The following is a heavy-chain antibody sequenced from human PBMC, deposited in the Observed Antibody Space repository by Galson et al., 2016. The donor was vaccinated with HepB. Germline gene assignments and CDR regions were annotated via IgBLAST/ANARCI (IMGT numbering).Heavy chain of an antibody. D-gene: IGHD3-10*01. CDR2: NAVNGDI. V-gene: IGHV1-3*01. CDR3: ARGYGSGSYLIQY. J-gene: IGHJ4*02. Sequence: NAVNGDIIYSHKFQDRVTITRATSASSLYMEISSLRSEDTAVYYCARGYGSGSYLIQYWGQGTQLTVSS.